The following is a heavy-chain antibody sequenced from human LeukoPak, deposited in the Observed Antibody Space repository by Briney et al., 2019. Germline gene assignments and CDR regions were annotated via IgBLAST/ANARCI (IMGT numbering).Heavy chain of an antibody. Sequence: GGSLRLSCAASGFTFSSYGMHWVRQAPGKGLEWVAFIRYDGSNKYYADSVKGRFTISRDNSKNTLYLQMNSLRSEDTAVYYCARGGYSGYIRWYPFDYWGQGTLVTVSS. J-gene: IGHJ4*02. CDR3: ARGGYSGYIRWYPFDY. D-gene: IGHD5-12*01. V-gene: IGHV3-30*02. CDR2: IRYDGSNK. CDR1: GFTFSSYG.